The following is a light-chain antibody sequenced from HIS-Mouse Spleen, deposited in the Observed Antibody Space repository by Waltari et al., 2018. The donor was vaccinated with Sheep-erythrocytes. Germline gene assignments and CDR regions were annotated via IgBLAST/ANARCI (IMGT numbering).Light chain of an antibody. V-gene: IGLV2-11*01. CDR2: DVS. CDR1: RSDAGGYNY. J-gene: IGLJ1*01. Sequence: QSALTQPRSVSGSPGQSVTISCTGTRSDAGGYNYVSWYQQHPGKAPKLMIYDVSKRPSGVPDRFSGSKSGNTASLTISGLQAEDEADYYCCSYAGSYNHVFATGTKVTVL. CDR3: CSYAGSYNHV.